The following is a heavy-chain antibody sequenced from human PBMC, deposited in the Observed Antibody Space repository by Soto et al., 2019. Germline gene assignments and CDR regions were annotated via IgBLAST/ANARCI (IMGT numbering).Heavy chain of an antibody. Sequence: EVQLLESGGGLVQPGGSLRLSCAASGFTFSSYAMSWVRQAPGKGLEWVSAISGSGGSIYYADSVKGRFTISRDNSKNTLYLQMNSLRAEDTAVYYCAKVTEWFTTKFDYWGQGTLVTVSS. D-gene: IGHD3-3*01. CDR2: ISGSGGSI. J-gene: IGHJ4*02. CDR3: AKVTEWFTTKFDY. CDR1: GFTFSSYA. V-gene: IGHV3-23*01.